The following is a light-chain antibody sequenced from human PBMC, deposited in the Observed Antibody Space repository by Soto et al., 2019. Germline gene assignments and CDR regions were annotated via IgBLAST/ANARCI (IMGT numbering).Light chain of an antibody. CDR3: QSYDSSLSGSVV. V-gene: IGLV1-40*01. CDR2: GNS. CDR1: SSNIGAGSD. J-gene: IGLJ2*01. Sequence: QSVLTQPPSLSGAPGQRVTISCAGSSSNIGAGSDVHWYQQLPGTAPKLLIYGNSNRPSGVPDRFSGSKSGTSASLAITGLQAKDEADYYCQSYDSSLSGSVVFGGGTKLTVL.